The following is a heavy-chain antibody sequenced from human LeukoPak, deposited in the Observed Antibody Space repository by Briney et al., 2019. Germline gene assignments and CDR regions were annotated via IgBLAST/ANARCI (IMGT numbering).Heavy chain of an antibody. D-gene: IGHD3-10*01. CDR2: ISAYNGNT. J-gene: IGHJ6*02. CDR1: GYTFTSYG. CDR3: ARDRGVDPYYYYGMDV. Sequence: ASVKVSCKPSGYTFTSYGITWVRQAPGQGLEWMGWISAYNGNTNYAQKLQGRVTMTTDTSTSTAYMELRSLRSDDTAVYYCARDRGVDPYYYYGMDVWGQGTTVTVSS. V-gene: IGHV1-18*01.